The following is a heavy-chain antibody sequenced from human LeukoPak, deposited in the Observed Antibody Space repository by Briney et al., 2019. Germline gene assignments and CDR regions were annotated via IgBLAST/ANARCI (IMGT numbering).Heavy chain of an antibody. V-gene: IGHV1-18*01. J-gene: IGHJ5*02. D-gene: IGHD2-2*01. CDR2: ISAYNGNT. CDR3: ARDQPRFYCSSTSCVWWFDP. CDR1: GYTFTSYG. Sequence: GASVKVSCKASGYTFTSYGISWVRQAPGQGFEWMGWISAYNGNTNYAQKLQGRVTMTTDTSTSTAYMELRSLRSDDTAVYYCARDQPRFYCSSTSCVWWFDPWGQGTLVTVSS.